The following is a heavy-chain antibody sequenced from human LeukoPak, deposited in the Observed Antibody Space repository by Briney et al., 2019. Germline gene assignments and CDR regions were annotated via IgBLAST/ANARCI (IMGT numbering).Heavy chain of an antibody. CDR3: ARELKYSYGPDY. J-gene: IGHJ4*02. CDR2: IYTSGST. CDR1: GGSISSGSYY. Sequence: SQTLSLTCTVSGGSISSGSYYWSWIRQPAGKGLEWIGRIYTSGSTNYNPSLKSRVTISVDTSKNQFSLKLSSVTAADTAVYYCARELKYSYGPDYWGQGTLVTVSS. V-gene: IGHV4-61*02. D-gene: IGHD5-18*01.